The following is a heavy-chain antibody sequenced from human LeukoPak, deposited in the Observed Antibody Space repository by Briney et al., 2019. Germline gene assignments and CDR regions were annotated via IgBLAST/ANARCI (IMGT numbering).Heavy chain of an antibody. Sequence: ASVRVSCKASGYTFTRYDINWVRQATGQGLEWMGWMNPNSGNTGYAQKFQGRVTMTRNTSISTAYMELSSLRSEDTAVYYCARGAGVYYDSSGTDAFDIWGQGTMVTVSS. D-gene: IGHD3-22*01. CDR1: GYTFTRYD. CDR3: ARGAGVYYDSSGTDAFDI. J-gene: IGHJ3*02. CDR2: MNPNSGNT. V-gene: IGHV1-8*01.